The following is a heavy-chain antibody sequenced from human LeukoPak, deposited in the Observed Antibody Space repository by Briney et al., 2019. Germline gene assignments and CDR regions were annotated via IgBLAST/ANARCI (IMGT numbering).Heavy chain of an antibody. V-gene: IGHV3-48*03. CDR3: ARDPRDSSAQRSEDY. CDR2: ISSSGSTI. CDR1: GLTVSSNY. D-gene: IGHD3-22*01. J-gene: IGHJ4*02. Sequence: PGGSLRLSCAASGLTVSSNYMNWVRQAPGKGLEWVSYISSSGSTIYYADSVKGRFTISRDNAKNSLYLQMNSLRAEDTAVYYCARDPRDSSAQRSEDYWGQGTLVTVSS.